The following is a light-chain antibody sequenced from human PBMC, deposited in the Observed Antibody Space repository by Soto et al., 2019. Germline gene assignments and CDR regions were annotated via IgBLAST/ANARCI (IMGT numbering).Light chain of an antibody. CDR1: QSVNNF. J-gene: IGKJ4*01. CDR3: QQRSNWHPALS. V-gene: IGKV3-11*01. CDR2: DAS. Sequence: VLTQSPATLSLSPGDRATLSCRASQSVNNFLAWYQQKPGQTPRLLIYDASKRATGIPGRFSGSGSGTDFTLTISSLEPEDFAVYYCQQRSNWHPALSFGGGTKVDSK.